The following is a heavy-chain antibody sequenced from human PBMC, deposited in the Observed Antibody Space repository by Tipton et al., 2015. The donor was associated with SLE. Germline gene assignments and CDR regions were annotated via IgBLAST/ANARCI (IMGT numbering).Heavy chain of an antibody. CDR1: GFTFSNYW. J-gene: IGHJ4*02. Sequence: SLRLSCAASGFTFSNYWMSWVRQAPGKGLEWVAFIRYEGSNKYYADSVKGRFTISRDNSKNTLYLLMNSLRDEDTAVYYCARRITLDYWGQGTLVTVSS. CDR2: IRYEGSNK. D-gene: IGHD3-10*01. V-gene: IGHV3-30*03. CDR3: ARRITLDY.